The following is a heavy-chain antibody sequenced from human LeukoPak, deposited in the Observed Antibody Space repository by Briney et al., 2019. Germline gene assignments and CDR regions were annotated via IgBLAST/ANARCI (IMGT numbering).Heavy chain of an antibody. CDR3: ARAYYYDSSGYDY. J-gene: IGHJ4*02. CDR1: GYTFTSYA. V-gene: IGHV7-4-1*02. D-gene: IGHD3-22*01. Sequence: GASVKVSCKTSGYTFTSYAINWVRQAPGQGLEWMGWIHTNTGNPTYAHDFTGRFVFPLDTSDSTAYLLISSLKAEDNAVYYCARAYYYDSSGYDYWGQGTLVTVSS. CDR2: IHTNTGNP.